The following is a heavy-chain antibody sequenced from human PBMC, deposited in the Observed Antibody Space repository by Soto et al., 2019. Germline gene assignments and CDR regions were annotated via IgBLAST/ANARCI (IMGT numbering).Heavy chain of an antibody. J-gene: IGHJ4*02. V-gene: IGHV3-21*01. Sequence: GESLKISCAASGFTFSSYSMNWVRQAPGKGLEWVSSISSSSSYIYYADSVKGRFTISRDNAKNSLYLQMNSLRAEDTAVYYCARARDGYNSFDYWGQGTLVTVSS. CDR3: ARARDGYNSFDY. D-gene: IGHD5-12*01. CDR2: ISSSSSYI. CDR1: GFTFSSYS.